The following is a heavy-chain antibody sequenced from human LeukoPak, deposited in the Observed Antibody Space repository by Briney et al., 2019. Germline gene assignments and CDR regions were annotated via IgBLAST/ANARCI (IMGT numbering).Heavy chain of an antibody. J-gene: IGHJ4*02. D-gene: IGHD3-3*01. CDR2: INHSGST. V-gene: IGHV4-34*01. CDR3: ARGPPQITIFGVVTSFDY. CDR1: GGSFSGYY. Sequence: PSETLSLTCAVYGGSFSGYYWSWIRQPPGKGLEWIGEINHSGSTNYNPSLKSRVTISVDTSKNQFSLKLSSVTAADTAVYYCARGPPQITIFGVVTSFDYWGQGTLVTVSS.